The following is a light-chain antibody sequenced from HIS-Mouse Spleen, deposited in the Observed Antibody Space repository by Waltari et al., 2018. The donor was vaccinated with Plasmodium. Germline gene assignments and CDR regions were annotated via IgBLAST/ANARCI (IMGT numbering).Light chain of an antibody. CDR1: QSISSW. CDR2: KAS. V-gene: IGKV1-5*03. Sequence: DIRMTQSPSTLSASVGDRVPITCRASQSISSWLAWYQQKQGKAPKLLIYKASSLESGVPSRFSGSGSVTEFTLTISSLQPDDFATYYCQQYNSYSWTFGQGTKVEIK. CDR3: QQYNSYSWT. J-gene: IGKJ1*01.